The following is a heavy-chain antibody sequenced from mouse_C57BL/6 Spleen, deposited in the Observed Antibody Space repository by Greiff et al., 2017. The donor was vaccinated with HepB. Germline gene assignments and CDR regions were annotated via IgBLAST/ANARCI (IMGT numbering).Heavy chain of an antibody. CDR1: GYTFTSYW. D-gene: IGHD1-1*01. J-gene: IGHJ2*01. Sequence: VKLQQPGAELVKPGASVKLSCKASGYTFTSYWMQWVKQRPGQGLEWIGEIDPSDSYTNYNQKFKGKATLTVDTSSSTAYMQLSSLTSEDSAVYYCARWGIYYYGSSYYWGQGTTLTVSS. V-gene: IGHV1-50*01. CDR2: IDPSDSYT. CDR3: ARWGIYYYGSSYY.